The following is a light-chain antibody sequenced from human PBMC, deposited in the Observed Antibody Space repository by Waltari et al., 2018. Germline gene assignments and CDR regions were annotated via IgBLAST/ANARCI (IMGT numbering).Light chain of an antibody. CDR3: SSRDSSGNHVL. Sequence: SSGLTQDPAVSVALGQTVMITCQGDCLRTYFATWYQQKPGQAPLLVIYGKNNRPSGIPDRFSGSSSEDTTSWTITGAQAEDEADYFCSSRDSSGNHVLFGGGTKLTVL. CDR2: GKN. J-gene: IGLJ3*02. V-gene: IGLV3-19*01. CDR1: CLRTYF.